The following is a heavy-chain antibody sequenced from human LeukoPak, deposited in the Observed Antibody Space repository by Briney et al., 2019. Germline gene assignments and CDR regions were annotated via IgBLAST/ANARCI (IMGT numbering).Heavy chain of an antibody. Sequence: GRSLRLSCAASGFTFSSYGMHWVRQAPGKGLEWVAVIWYDGSNKYYADSVKGRFTISRDNSKNSLYLQMNGLRAEDTAVYYCARGVPNYYDSSGSLDYWGQGTLVTVSS. CDR3: ARGVPNYYDSSGSLDY. CDR1: GFTFSSYG. CDR2: IWYDGSNK. V-gene: IGHV3-33*01. J-gene: IGHJ4*02. D-gene: IGHD3-22*01.